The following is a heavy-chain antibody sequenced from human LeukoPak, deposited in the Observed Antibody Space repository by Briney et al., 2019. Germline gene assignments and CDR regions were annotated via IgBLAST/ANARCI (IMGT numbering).Heavy chain of an antibody. CDR2: IYYSGST. CDR1: GGSISSSSYY. Sequence: PSETLSLTRTVSGGSISSSSYYWGWIRQPPGKGLEWIGSIYYSGSTSYNPSLKSRVTISVDTSKNQFSLNLSSVTAADTAVYYCARLLKYTGTLYFQYWGQGTLVTVSS. V-gene: IGHV4-39*01. CDR3: ARLLKYTGTLYFQY. J-gene: IGHJ1*01. D-gene: IGHD1-26*01.